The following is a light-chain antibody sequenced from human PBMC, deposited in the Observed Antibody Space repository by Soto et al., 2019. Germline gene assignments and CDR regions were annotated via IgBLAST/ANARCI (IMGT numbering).Light chain of an antibody. V-gene: IGKV1-39*01. Sequence: DIQMTQSPSSLSASVGDRVTITCRASQSISSYLNWFQQKPGKDPKLLIYAASRLQSRVPSRFSGSGSGTDFTLTISSLQAADFATYYYQQSYSTPPTFGGVTKVEIK. CDR1: QSISSY. CDR2: AAS. CDR3: QQSYSTPPT. J-gene: IGKJ4*01.